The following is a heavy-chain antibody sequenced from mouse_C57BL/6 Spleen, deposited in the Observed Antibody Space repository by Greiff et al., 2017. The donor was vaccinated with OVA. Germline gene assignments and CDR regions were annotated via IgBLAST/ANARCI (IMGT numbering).Heavy chain of an antibody. V-gene: IGHV1-50*01. CDR1: GYTFTSYW. CDR3: ASPLYYGSSYWYFDV. D-gene: IGHD1-1*01. CDR2: IDPSDSYT. J-gene: IGHJ1*03. Sequence: VQLQQPGAELVKPGASVKLSCKASGYTFTSYWMQWVKQRPGQGLEWIGEIDPSDSYTNYNQKFKGKATLTVDTSSSPAYMQLSSLTSEDSAVYYCASPLYYGSSYWYFDVWGTGTTVTVSS.